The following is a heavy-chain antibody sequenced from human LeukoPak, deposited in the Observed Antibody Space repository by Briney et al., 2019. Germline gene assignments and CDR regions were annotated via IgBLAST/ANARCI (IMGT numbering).Heavy chain of an antibody. D-gene: IGHD3-22*01. V-gene: IGHV1-3*03. CDR2: INAGNGNT. CDR1: GYTFTSYA. Sequence: ASVKVSCKASGYTFTSYAMHWVRQAPGQRLEWMGWINAGNGNTKYSQEFQGRVTITRDTSASTAYMELSSLRSEDMAVYYCARSYDSSGYPPGGFDPWGQGTLVTVSS. CDR3: ARSYDSSGYPPGGFDP. J-gene: IGHJ5*02.